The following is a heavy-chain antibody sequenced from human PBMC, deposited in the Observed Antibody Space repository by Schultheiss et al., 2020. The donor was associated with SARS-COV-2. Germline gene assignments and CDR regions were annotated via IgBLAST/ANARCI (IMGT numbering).Heavy chain of an antibody. J-gene: IGHJ4*02. V-gene: IGHV4-61*02. D-gene: IGHD3-10*01. Sequence: SETLSLTCAVSGYSISSGYYWSWIRQPAGKGLEWIGRIYTSGSTNYNPSLKSRVTISVDTSKNQFSLKLSSVTAADTAVYYCARYRLGFDYWGQGTLVTVSS. CDR3: ARYRLGFDY. CDR1: GYSISSGYY. CDR2: IYTSGST.